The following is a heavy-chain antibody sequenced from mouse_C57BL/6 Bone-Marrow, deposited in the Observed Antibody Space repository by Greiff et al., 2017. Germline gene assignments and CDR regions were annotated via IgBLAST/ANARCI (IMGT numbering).Heavy chain of an antibody. J-gene: IGHJ4*01. D-gene: IGHD3-2*02. CDR2: INPNYGTT. CDR3: ARRRETAQGRGAMDY. V-gene: IGHV1-39*01. Sequence: VQLQQSGPELVKPGASVKISCKASGYSFTDYNMNWVKQSNGKSLEWIGVINPNYGTTSYHQKFKGQATLTVDQSSSTAYMQLNSLTSEDSAVDYCARRRETAQGRGAMDYWGQGTSVTVSS. CDR1: GYSFTDYN.